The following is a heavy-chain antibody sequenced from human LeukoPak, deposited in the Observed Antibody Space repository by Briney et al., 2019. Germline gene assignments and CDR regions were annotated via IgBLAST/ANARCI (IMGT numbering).Heavy chain of an antibody. CDR2: VSYSGGA. J-gene: IGHJ6*03. D-gene: IGHD3-22*01. CDR3: ARVISPDSYFYYSEYYYMDV. Sequence: SETLSLTCSVSGGSIGSYYWNWIRQSPGKGLEWLGSVSYSGGANSNPSLRGRVTISVDKSKNQFSLKLSSVTAADTAVYYCARVISPDSYFYYSEYYYMDVWGKGTTVTVSS. CDR1: GGSIGSYY. V-gene: IGHV4-59*01.